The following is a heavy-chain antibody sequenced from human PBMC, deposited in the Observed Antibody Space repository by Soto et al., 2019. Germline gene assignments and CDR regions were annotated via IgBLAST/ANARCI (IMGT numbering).Heavy chain of an antibody. Sequence: SVTVSCNSSGGTFSSYAIIWVRQAPVQGLEWMGGIIPIFGTANYAQKFQGRVTITADESTSTAYMELSSLRSEDTAVYYCARARYCSGGSCQLFDYWGQGTLVTVSS. V-gene: IGHV1-69*13. CDR3: ARARYCSGGSCQLFDY. J-gene: IGHJ4*02. CDR2: IIPIFGTA. CDR1: GGTFSSYA. D-gene: IGHD2-15*01.